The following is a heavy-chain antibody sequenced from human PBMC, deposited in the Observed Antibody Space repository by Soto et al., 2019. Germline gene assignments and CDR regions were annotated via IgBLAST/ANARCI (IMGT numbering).Heavy chain of an antibody. CDR3: ARGLFLGTSDAFDI. V-gene: IGHV1-8*01. J-gene: IGHJ3*02. CDR2: MNPNSGNT. CDR1: GYTFTSYD. D-gene: IGHD2-2*01. Sequence: ASVQVSCKASGYTFTSYDINWVRQATGQGLEWMGWMNPNSGNTGYAQKFQGRVTMTRNTSISTAYMELSSLRSEDTAVYYCARGLFLGTSDAFDIWGQGTMVTVSS.